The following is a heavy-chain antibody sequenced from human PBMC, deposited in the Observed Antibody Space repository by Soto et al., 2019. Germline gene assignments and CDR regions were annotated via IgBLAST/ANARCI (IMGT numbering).Heavy chain of an antibody. V-gene: IGHV3-23*01. CDR1: GFTFSSYA. Sequence: GGSLRLSCAASGFTFSSYAMSWVRQAPGKGLEWVSAISGSGGSTYYADSVKGRFTISRDNSKNTLYLQMNSLRAEDTAVYYCAKDITIFGVVRHYYYYMDVWGKGTTVTVSS. CDR2: ISGSGGST. D-gene: IGHD3-3*01. CDR3: AKDITIFGVVRHYYYYMDV. J-gene: IGHJ6*03.